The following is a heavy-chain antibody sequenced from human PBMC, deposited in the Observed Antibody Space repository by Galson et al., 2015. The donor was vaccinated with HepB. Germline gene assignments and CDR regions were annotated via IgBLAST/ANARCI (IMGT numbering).Heavy chain of an antibody. Sequence: QSGAEVKKPGESLKISCKASGYTFTSYYMHWVRQAPGQGLEWMGIINPSGGSTSYAQKFQGRVTMTRDTSTSTVYMELSSLRSEDTAVYYCARDRTHTSMDVWGKGTTVTVSS. V-gene: IGHV1-46*03. CDR3: ARDRTHTSMDV. CDR1: GYTFTSYY. J-gene: IGHJ6*03. D-gene: IGHD3-3*01. CDR2: INPSGGST.